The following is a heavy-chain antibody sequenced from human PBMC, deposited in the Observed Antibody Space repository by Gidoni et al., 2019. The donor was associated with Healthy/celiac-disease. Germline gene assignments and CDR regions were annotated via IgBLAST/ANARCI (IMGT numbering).Heavy chain of an antibody. CDR1: GFTLSSYW. D-gene: IGHD3-10*01. CDR3: ARDASVLLWFGVPGSFDI. V-gene: IGHV3-7*03. Sequence: EVQLVESGGGLVQPGGSLILSCAASGFTLSSYWMSWVRQAPGKGMAGVANIKQDGSEKNYVDSRKGRFTISRDNAKNSLYLQMNSLRAEDTAVYYCARDASVLLWFGVPGSFDIWGQGTMVTVSS. J-gene: IGHJ3*02. CDR2: IKQDGSEK.